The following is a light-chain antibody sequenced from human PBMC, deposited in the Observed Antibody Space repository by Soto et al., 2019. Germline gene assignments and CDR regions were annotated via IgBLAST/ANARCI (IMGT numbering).Light chain of an antibody. CDR3: LQDYNYPQT. V-gene: IGKV1-6*01. CDR2: AAS. J-gene: IGKJ1*01. CDR1: LSIRND. Sequence: IQMNQSPSTLSASLGDRVTITPRASLSIRNDLGWYQQKPGKAPTLLIYAASSLQSGVPSRFSGSGSGTDFTLTISSLQPEDFATYYCLQDYNYPQTFGQGTKVDIK.